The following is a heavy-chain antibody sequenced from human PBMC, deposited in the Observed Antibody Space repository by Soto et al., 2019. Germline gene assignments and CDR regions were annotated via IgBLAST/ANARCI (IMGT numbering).Heavy chain of an antibody. CDR2: IYYSGST. CDR1: GGSISSGGYY. J-gene: IGHJ4*02. Sequence: SETLSLTCTVSGGSISSGGYYWSWIRQHPGKGLEWIGYIYYSGSTYYNPSLKSRVTISVDTSKNQFSLKLSSVTAADTAVYYCARTRSTSDIAFDYWGQGTLVTVSS. CDR3: ARTRSTSDIAFDY. D-gene: IGHD2-2*01. V-gene: IGHV4-31*03.